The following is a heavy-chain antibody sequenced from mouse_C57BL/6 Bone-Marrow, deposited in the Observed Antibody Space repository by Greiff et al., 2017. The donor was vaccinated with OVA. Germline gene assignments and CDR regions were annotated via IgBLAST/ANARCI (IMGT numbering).Heavy chain of an antibody. CDR2: IDPSDSYT. CDR3: ARGWGYYYGSSFDY. J-gene: IGHJ2*01. CDR1: GYTFTSYW. Sequence: VQLQQPGAELVMPGASVKLSCKASGYTFTSYWMHWVKQRPGQGLEWIGEIDPSDSYTNYNQKFKGKSTLTVDKSSSTAYRQLSSLTSDDSAVYYCARGWGYYYGSSFDYWGQGTTLTVSS. D-gene: IGHD1-1*01. V-gene: IGHV1-69*01.